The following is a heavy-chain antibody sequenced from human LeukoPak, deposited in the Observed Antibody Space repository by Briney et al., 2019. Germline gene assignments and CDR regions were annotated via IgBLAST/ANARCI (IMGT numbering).Heavy chain of an antibody. V-gene: IGHV4-34*01. J-gene: IGHJ5*02. CDR1: GGSFSGYY. Sequence: SETLSLTCAVYGGSFSGYYWSWIRQPPGKGLEWIGEINHSGSTNYNPSLKSRVTISVDTSNNQFSLKLSSVTAADTAVYYCARGLYDFWSGSHNWFDPWGQGTLVTVSS. CDR3: ARGLYDFWSGSHNWFDP. CDR2: INHSGST. D-gene: IGHD3-3*01.